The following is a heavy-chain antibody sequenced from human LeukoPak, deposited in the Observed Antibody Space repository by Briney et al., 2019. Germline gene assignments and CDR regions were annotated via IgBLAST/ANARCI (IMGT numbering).Heavy chain of an antibody. Sequence: SETLSLTCAVYGGSFSGYYWSWIRQPPGKGLEWIGYIYYSGSTNYNPSLKSRVTISVDTSKNQFSLKLSSVTAADTAVYYCARDKDGMATAYDYWGQGTLVTVSS. CDR3: ARDKDGMATAYDY. CDR1: GGSFSGYY. D-gene: IGHD5-24*01. CDR2: IYYSGST. J-gene: IGHJ4*02. V-gene: IGHV4-59*12.